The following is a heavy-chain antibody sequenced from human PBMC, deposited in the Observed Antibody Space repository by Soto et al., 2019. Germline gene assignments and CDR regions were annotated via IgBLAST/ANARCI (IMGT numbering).Heavy chain of an antibody. V-gene: IGHV3-66*01. Sequence: EVQLVESGGGLVQPGGSLRLSCAASGFTVSSNYMSWVRQAPGKGLEWVSVIYSGGSTYYADSVKGRFTISRDNSKNTLYLQMNSLSAEDTAVYYCASGRMVRGEYYMDVWGKGTTVTVSS. CDR3: ASGRMVRGEYYMDV. J-gene: IGHJ6*03. CDR2: IYSGGST. CDR1: GFTVSSNY. D-gene: IGHD3-10*01.